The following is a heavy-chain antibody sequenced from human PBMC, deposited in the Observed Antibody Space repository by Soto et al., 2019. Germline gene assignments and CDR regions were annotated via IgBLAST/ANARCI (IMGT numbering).Heavy chain of an antibody. D-gene: IGHD2-8*01. Sequence: SETLSLTCTVSGGSVSNSNYYWGWIRQSPGKGLEWIGSVYYGGRSYSKSSVKSRVTISVDTSKNQFSLNLNSVTASDTAVYYCVSQRTSVLTQAYFDYWGPGALVTVSS. V-gene: IGHV4-39*01. J-gene: IGHJ4*02. CDR1: GGSVSNSNYY. CDR3: VSQRTSVLTQAYFDY. CDR2: VYYGGRS.